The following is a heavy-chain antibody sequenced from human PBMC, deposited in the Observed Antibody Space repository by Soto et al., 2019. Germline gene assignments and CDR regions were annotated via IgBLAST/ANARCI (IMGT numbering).Heavy chain of an antibody. V-gene: IGHV1-69*05. CDR2: IIPIFGTA. D-gene: IGHD3-3*01. Sequence: QIQLVQSGAEVKKPGSSVKVSCKAAGGTFSSYAVSWVRQAPGQGLEWMGGIIPIFGTANYAQKLQGKVTITSDESRSTAYMELSSLRYEDKDVYYCTRVRVRFLERLGSEGWCQGTLVTVS. CDR1: GGTFSSYA. CDR3: TRVRVRFLERLGSEG. J-gene: IGHJ4*02.